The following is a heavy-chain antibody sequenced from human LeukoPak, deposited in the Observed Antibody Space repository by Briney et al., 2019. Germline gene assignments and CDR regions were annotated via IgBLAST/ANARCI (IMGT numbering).Heavy chain of an antibody. D-gene: IGHD2-21*01. CDR1: VGYISSYY. V-gene: IGHV4-59*01. CDR3: ASGTVSGVIAPHSFHY. CDR2: VFYSGST. Sequence: SETLSLTYAVSVGYISSYYWTWIRQSPGKGLEWIGNVFYSGSTNYNPSLKSRVTISIDTSKNHFSLKLTSVTAADTAVYFCASGTVSGVIAPHSFHYWGRGTLVTVSS. J-gene: IGHJ4*01.